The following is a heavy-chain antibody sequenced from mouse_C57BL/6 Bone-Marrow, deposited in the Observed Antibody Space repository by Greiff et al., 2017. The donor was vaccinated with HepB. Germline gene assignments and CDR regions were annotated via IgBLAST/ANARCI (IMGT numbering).Heavy chain of an antibody. CDR2: IDPANGNT. V-gene: IGHV14-3*01. D-gene: IGHD2-5*01. Sequence: EVQLQQSVAELVRPGASVKLSCTASGFNIKNTYMHWVKQRPEQGLEWIGRIDPANGNTNYAPKFQGKATITAVTSSNTAYLQLSSLTSEDTAIYYCALYYSNYEGYWYFDVWGTGTTVTVSS. CDR1: GFNIKNTY. CDR3: ALYYSNYEGYWYFDV. J-gene: IGHJ1*03.